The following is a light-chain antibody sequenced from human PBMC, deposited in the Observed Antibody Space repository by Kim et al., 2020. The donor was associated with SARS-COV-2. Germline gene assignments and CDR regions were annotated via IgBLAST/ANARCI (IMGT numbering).Light chain of an antibody. CDR1: SSNIGAGYD. V-gene: IGLV1-40*01. J-gene: IGLJ3*02. CDR2: TYT. CDR3: QSYDTSLSAWV. Sequence: QGVLVSCTGSSSNIGAGYDVHWYQQLPGTAPKLLIYTYTKRASGVSDRFSGSKSGTSASLVITGLQAEDESDYYCQSYDTSLSAWVFGGGTQLTVL.